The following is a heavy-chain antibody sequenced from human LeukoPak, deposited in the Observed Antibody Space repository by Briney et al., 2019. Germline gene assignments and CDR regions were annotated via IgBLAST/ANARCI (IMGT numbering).Heavy chain of an antibody. J-gene: IGHJ4*02. CDR2: IYTSGST. D-gene: IGHD2-15*01. Sequence: SETLSLTCTVSGGSLSSYYWSWIRQPAGKGLEWIGRIYTSGSTNYNPSLKSRVTMSVDTSKYQFSLKLSSVTAADTAGYYCAREEGYCSGGRCYWLWGQETLVTLSS. CDR3: AREEGYCSGGRCYWL. CDR1: GGSLSSYY. V-gene: IGHV4-4*07.